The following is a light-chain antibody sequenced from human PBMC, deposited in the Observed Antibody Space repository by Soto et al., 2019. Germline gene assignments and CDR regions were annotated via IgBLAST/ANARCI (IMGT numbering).Light chain of an antibody. CDR2: DVS. Sequence: QSALTQHASVSGSPGQSITISCTGTSSDVGGYNYVSWYQQHPGKAPKLMIYDVSNRPSGVSNRFSGSKSGNTASLTSSGLQAEDEADYYCSSYTSSSPYVFGTGTKLTVL. CDR1: SSDVGGYNY. CDR3: SSYTSSSPYV. V-gene: IGLV2-14*01. J-gene: IGLJ1*01.